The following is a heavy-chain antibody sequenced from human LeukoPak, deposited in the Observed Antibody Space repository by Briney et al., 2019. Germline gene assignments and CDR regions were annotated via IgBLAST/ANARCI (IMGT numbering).Heavy chain of an antibody. Sequence: PGGSLRLSCAASGFTFSSYGMHWVRQAPGKGLEWVAVIWYDGSNKYYADSVKGRFTISRDNSKNTLYLQMNSLRAEDTAVYYCARGMLVTALSVGWFDPWGQGTLVTVSS. V-gene: IGHV3-33*01. J-gene: IGHJ5*02. CDR2: IWYDGSNK. CDR1: GFTFSSYG. CDR3: ARGMLVTALSVGWFDP. D-gene: IGHD2-21*02.